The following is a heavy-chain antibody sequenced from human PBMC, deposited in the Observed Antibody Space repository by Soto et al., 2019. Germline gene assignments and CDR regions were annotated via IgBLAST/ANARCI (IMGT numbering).Heavy chain of an antibody. CDR1: GYTFTSYD. D-gene: IGHD1-26*01. J-gene: IGHJ4*02. V-gene: IGHV1-8*01. CDR2: MNPNSGNT. CDR3: ARASRDSGSYLRDY. Sequence: QVQLVQSGAEVTKPGASVKVSCKASGYTFTSYDINWVRQATGQGLELMGWMNPNSGNTGYAQKFQGRVTMTMNNSISTAYMELSSLRSEDTAVYYCARASRDSGSYLRDYWGQGTLVTVSS.